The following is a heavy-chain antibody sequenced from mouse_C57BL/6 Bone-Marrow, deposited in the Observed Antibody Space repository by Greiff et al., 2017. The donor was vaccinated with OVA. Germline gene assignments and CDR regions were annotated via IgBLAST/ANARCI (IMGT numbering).Heavy chain of an antibody. D-gene: IGHD2-3*01. Sequence: EVKLMESGPGLAKPSQTLSLTCSVTGYSITSDYWNWIRKFPGNKLEYMGYISYSGSTYYNPSLKSRISITRDTSKNKYYLQLNSVTTDDTATYYCARYQWLLRHWYFDVWGTGTTVTVSS. CDR1: GYSITSDY. J-gene: IGHJ1*03. CDR3: ARYQWLLRHWYFDV. CDR2: ISYSGST. V-gene: IGHV3-8*01.